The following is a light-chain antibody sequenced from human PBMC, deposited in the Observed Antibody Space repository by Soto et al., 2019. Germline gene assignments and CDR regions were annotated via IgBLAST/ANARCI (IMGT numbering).Light chain of an antibody. CDR1: QGISNY. CDR3: QKYDSAPWT. Sequence: DIQMTQAPSSLSASVRDRVTITCRARQGISNYLAWSQQKPGKVPKLLIYAASTLQSGVPSRFSGSGSGTDFTLTISSLQPEDVATYYCQKYDSAPWTFGQGTKVEIK. CDR2: AAS. V-gene: IGKV1-27*01. J-gene: IGKJ1*01.